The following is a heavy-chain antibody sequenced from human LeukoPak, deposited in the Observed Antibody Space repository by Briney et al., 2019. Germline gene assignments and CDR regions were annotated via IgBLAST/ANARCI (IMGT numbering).Heavy chain of an antibody. CDR2: ISAYNGNT. V-gene: IGHV1-18*01. J-gene: IGHJ6*02. CDR3: ARDRSSSWYGGYYYYGMDV. D-gene: IGHD6-13*01. Sequence: ASVKVSCKASGYTFTSYGISWVRQAPGQGLEWMGWISAYNGNTNYVQKLQGRVTMTTDTSTSTAYMELRSLRSGDTAVYYCARDRSSSWYGGYYYYGMDVWGQGTTVTVSS. CDR1: GYTFTSYG.